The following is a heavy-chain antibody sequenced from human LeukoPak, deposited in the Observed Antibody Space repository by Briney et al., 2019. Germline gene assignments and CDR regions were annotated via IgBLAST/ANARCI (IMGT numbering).Heavy chain of an antibody. V-gene: IGHV3-33*01. J-gene: IGHJ4*02. CDR2: IWYDGSNK. CDR1: GFTFSSYG. D-gene: IGHD1-26*01. CDR3: ARSDFSGSYYYFDY. Sequence: GGSLRLSCAASGFTFSSYGMHWVRQAPGKGLEWVAVIWYDGSNKYYADSVKGRFTISRDNSKNTLYLQMNSLRAEDTAVYYCARSDFSGSYYYFDYWGQGTLVTVSS.